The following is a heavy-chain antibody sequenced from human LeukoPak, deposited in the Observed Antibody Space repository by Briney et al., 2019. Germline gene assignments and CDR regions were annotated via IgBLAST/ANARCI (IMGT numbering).Heavy chain of an antibody. V-gene: IGHV3-20*04. CDR3: ARLPYYYDSSGYYYFDY. CDR2: INWNGGST. CDR1: GFTYDDYG. Sequence: GGSLRLSCAASGFTYDDYGMSWVRQAPGKGLEWVSGINWNGGSTGYADSVKGRFTISRDNAKNSLYLQMNSLRAEDTALYYCARLPYYYDSSGYYYFDYWGQGTLVTVSS. D-gene: IGHD3-22*01. J-gene: IGHJ4*02.